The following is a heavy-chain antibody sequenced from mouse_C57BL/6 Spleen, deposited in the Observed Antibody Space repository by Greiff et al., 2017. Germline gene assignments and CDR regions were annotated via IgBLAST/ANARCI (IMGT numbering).Heavy chain of an antibody. V-gene: IGHV5-12*01. CDR3: ASRYEGFAY. CDR1: GFTFSDYY. Sequence: EVQGVESGGGLVQPGGSLKLSCAASGFTFSDYYMYWVRQTPEKRLEWVAYISNGGGSTYYPDTVKGRFTISRDNAKNTLYLQMSRLKSEDTAMYYCASRYEGFAYWGQGTLVTVSA. J-gene: IGHJ3*01. D-gene: IGHD2-3*01. CDR2: ISNGGGST.